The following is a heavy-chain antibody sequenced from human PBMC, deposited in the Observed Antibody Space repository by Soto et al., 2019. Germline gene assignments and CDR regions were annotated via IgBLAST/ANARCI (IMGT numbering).Heavy chain of an antibody. J-gene: IGHJ4*02. CDR1: GGSISSGGYY. D-gene: IGHD3-22*01. CDR3: AGGRKSYYYDSSGYSFDY. CDR2: IYYSGST. V-gene: IGHV4-31*03. Sequence: SETLSLTCTVSGGSISSGGYYWSWIRQHPGKGLEWIGYIYYSGSTYYNPSLKSRVTISVDTSKNQFSLKLSSVTAADTAVYYCAGGRKSYYYDSSGYSFDYWGQGTLVTVSS.